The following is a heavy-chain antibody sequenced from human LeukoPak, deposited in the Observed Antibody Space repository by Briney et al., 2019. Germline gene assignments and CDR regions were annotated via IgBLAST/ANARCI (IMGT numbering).Heavy chain of an antibody. CDR2: IYYSGST. V-gene: IGHV4-59*08. J-gene: IGHJ2*01. CDR1: GGSSSSYY. CDR3: ARLRGSVSWYFDL. Sequence: SETLSLTCTVPGGSSSSYYWSWIRQPPGKGLEWIGYIYYSGSTNYNPSLKSRVTISVDTSKNQFSLKLSSVTAADTAVYYCARLRGSVSWYFDLWGRGTLVTVSS. D-gene: IGHD3-10*01.